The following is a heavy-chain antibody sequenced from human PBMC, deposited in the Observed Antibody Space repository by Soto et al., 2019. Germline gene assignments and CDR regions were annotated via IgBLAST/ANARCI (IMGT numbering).Heavy chain of an antibody. CDR3: AKMGPHCSGGSCYVDYYYGMDV. D-gene: IGHD2-15*01. J-gene: IGHJ6*02. V-gene: IGHV3-23*01. Sequence: EVQLLESGGGLVQPGGSLRLSCAASGFTFSSYAMSWVRQAPGKGLEWVSAISGSGGSTYYADSVKGRFTISRDNSKNTLYLQMNSLRAEDTAVYYCAKMGPHCSGGSCYVDYYYGMDVWGQGTTVTGS. CDR2: ISGSGGST. CDR1: GFTFSSYA.